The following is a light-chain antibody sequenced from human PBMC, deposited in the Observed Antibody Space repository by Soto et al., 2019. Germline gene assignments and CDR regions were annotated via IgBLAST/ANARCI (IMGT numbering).Light chain of an antibody. CDR2: DVS. CDR3: SSYTSSFSYV. CDR1: SSDVGAYKY. V-gene: IGLV2-14*01. Sequence: QSVLTQPASVSGSPGQSITISCTGTSSDVGAYKYVSWYQQHPGKAPKLMIYDVSDRPSGVSNRFSGSKSGNTASLTISGLQADEEADYYCSSYTSSFSYVFGTGTKLTVL. J-gene: IGLJ1*01.